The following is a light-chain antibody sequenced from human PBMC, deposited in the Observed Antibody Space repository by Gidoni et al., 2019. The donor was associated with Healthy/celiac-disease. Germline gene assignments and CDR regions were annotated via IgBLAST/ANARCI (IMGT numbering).Light chain of an antibody. CDR1: QSVSSSY. CDR3: QQYGSSPLT. J-gene: IGKJ3*01. Sequence: EIVWTHSPGTLSLSPGERATLSCRASQSVSSSYLAWYQQKPGQAPRLLIYGASSSATGIPDRFSGSGSGTDFTLTISRLEPADFAVYYCQQYGSSPLTFGPGTKVDIK. V-gene: IGKV3-20*01. CDR2: GAS.